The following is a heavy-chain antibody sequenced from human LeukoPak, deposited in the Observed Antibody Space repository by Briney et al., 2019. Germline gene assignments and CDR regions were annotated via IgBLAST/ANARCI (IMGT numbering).Heavy chain of an antibody. J-gene: IGHJ4*02. Sequence: KPSETLSLTCTVSGDSINSSTYYWAWVRQPPGKGLEWIASIYYSGTTYYNPSLKSRVTISVDTSKNQFSLKLSSVTAADTAVYYCARHQPFITPFGYWGQGTLVTVSS. V-gene: IGHV4-39*01. D-gene: IGHD3-22*01. CDR2: IYYSGTT. CDR3: ARHQPFITPFGY. CDR1: GDSINSSTYY.